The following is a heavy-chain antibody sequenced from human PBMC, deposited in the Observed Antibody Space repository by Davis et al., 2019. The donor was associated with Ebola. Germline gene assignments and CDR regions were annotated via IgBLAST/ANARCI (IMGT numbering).Heavy chain of an antibody. D-gene: IGHD1-26*01. CDR2: INHSGST. CDR3: ARGVGRYYFDY. CDR1: GGSISSSNW. V-gene: IGHV4-4*02. Sequence: SETLSLTCAVSGGSISSSNWWSWVRQPPGKGLEWIGEINHSGSTNYNPSLKSRVTISVDTSKNQFSLKLSSVTASDTALYYCARGVGRYYFDYWGQGTLVTVSS. J-gene: IGHJ4*02.